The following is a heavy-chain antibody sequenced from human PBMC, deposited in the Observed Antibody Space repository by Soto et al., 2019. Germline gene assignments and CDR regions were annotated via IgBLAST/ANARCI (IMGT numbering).Heavy chain of an antibody. CDR1: GGSISSGGYY. D-gene: IGHD6-6*01. V-gene: IGHV4-31*03. Sequence: SETLALTCTVSGGSISSGGYYWSWIRQHPGKGLEWIGYIYYSGSTYYNPSLKSRVTISVDTSKNQFSLKLSSVTAADTAVYYCAREYSSSRNWIDPWGQGTLVSVSS. CDR3: AREYSSSRNWIDP. J-gene: IGHJ5*02. CDR2: IYYSGST.